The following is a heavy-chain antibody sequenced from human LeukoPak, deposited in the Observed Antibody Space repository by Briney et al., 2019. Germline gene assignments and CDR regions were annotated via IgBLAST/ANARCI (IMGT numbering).Heavy chain of an antibody. Sequence: GGSLRLSCAASRFTFTNYPMTWVRQAPGKGLEWVSAISPDGSDTKYADSVKGRSTISRDNSKNTLFLPMNSLRVEDTAVYYCTKDWSAAYWGQGTLVTVSS. CDR3: TKDWSAAY. CDR1: RFTFTNYP. J-gene: IGHJ4*02. CDR2: ISPDGSDT. V-gene: IGHV3-23*01. D-gene: IGHD2-15*01.